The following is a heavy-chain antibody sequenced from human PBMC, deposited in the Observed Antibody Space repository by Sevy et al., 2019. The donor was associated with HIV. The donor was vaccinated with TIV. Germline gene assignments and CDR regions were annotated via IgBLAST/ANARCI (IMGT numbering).Heavy chain of an antibody. D-gene: IGHD4-17*01. CDR2: INHSGST. J-gene: IGHJ3*02. Sequence: SETLSLTCTVYGGSFGGYYWSWIRQPPGKGLEWIGEINHSGSTNYNPSLKSRVTISVDTSKNQFSLKLSSVTAADTAVYYCAGNTVLVAYDIWGQGTMVTVSS. V-gene: IGHV4-34*01. CDR3: AGNTVLVAYDI. CDR1: GGSFGGYY.